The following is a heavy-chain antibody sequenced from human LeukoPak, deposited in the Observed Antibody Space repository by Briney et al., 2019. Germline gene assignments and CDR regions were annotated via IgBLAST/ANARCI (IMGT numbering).Heavy chain of an antibody. CDR3: ARDPGRTGFDY. CDR1: GFTFNNHW. Sequence: GGSLRLSCAASGFTFNNHWMSWVRQAPGKGLEWVANIKQDGSGLYYVESVKGRFTISRDNAKNSLYLRMTSLRAEDTAVYYCARDPGRTGFDYWGQGTLVTVSS. CDR2: IKQDGSGL. V-gene: IGHV3-7*03. J-gene: IGHJ4*02. D-gene: IGHD1/OR15-1a*01.